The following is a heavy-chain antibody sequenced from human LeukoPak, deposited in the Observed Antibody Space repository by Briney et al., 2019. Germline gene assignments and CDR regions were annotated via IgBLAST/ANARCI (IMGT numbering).Heavy chain of an antibody. CDR3: ARGGDKYQMLSPPDY. CDR2: ISSSSSTI. Sequence: GGSLRLSCAASGFTFSSYSMNWVRQAPGKGLEWVSYISSSSSTIYYADSVKGRFTISRDNAKNSLYLQMNSLRAEDTAVYYCARGGDKYQMLSPPDYWGQGTLVTVSS. V-gene: IGHV3-48*04. J-gene: IGHJ4*02. D-gene: IGHD2-2*01. CDR1: GFTFSSYS.